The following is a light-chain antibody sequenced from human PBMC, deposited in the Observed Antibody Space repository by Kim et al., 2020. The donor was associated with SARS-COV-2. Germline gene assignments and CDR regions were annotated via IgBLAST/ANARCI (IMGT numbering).Light chain of an antibody. CDR3: QQYGRAPPYT. CDR1: PGLNVHS. CDR2: GES. V-gene: IGKV3-20*01. J-gene: IGKJ2*01. Sequence: GEEATPPVRASPGLNVHSRVGYQQAPGEPPRLLVWGESWATGIPDRFRGSGYGTDFSLPLSSLEPEDASVYYCQQYGRAPPYTFGQGTKLEI.